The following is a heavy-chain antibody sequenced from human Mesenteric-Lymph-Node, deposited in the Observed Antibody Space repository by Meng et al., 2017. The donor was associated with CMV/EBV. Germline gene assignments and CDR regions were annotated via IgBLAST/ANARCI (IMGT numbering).Heavy chain of an antibody. Sequence: SETLSLTCAVYGGSFSGYYWSWIRQPPGKGLEWIGEINHSGSTNYNPSLKSRVTISVDTSKNQFSLKLSSVTAADTAVYYCARGPQGIAARPTKHKYYFDYWGQGTLVTVSS. D-gene: IGHD6-6*01. CDR2: INHSGST. CDR1: GGSFSGYY. CDR3: ARGPQGIAARPTKHKYYFDY. V-gene: IGHV4-34*01. J-gene: IGHJ4*02.